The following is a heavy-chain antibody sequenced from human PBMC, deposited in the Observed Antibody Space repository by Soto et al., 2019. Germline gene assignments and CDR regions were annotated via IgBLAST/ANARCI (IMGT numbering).Heavy chain of an antibody. D-gene: IGHD1-26*01. CDR2: MNPNSGNT. Sequence: ASVKVSCKASGYTFTSYDINWVRQATGQGLEWMGWMNPNSGNTGYAQKFQGRVTMTRNTSISTAYMELSSLRSEDTAVYYCARGAEWDNWVDPWGQGTLVTVSS. CDR1: GYTFTSYD. J-gene: IGHJ5*02. V-gene: IGHV1-8*01. CDR3: ARGAEWDNWVDP.